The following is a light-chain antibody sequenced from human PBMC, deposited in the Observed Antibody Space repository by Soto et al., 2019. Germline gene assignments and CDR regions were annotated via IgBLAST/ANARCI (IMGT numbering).Light chain of an antibody. CDR2: EVS. CDR3: TSYTTSRIWV. V-gene: IGLV2-14*01. CDR1: SGDVGHYNY. J-gene: IGLJ3*02. Sequence: QSVLTQPASVSGSPGQSITISWTGSSGDVGHYNYVSWYQQHPGKAPKLMIYEVSNRPSGVSNRFSGSKSGNTASLIISGLQAEDEADYYCTSYTTSRIWVFGGGTKLTVL.